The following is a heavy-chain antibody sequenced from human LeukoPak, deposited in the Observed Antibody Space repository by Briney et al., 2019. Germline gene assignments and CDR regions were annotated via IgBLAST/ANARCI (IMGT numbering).Heavy chain of an antibody. V-gene: IGHV3-23*01. D-gene: IGHD3-22*01. Sequence: GGSLRLSCAASGFTFSSYAMSWVRQAPGKGLEWVSAISSSGGSTYYADSVKGRFTISRDNSKNTLYLQMNSLRAEDTAVYYCAKDHTYYYDSSGYFSDYWGQGTLVTVSS. CDR2: ISSSGGST. CDR3: AKDHTYYYDSSGYFSDY. CDR1: GFTFSSYA. J-gene: IGHJ4*02.